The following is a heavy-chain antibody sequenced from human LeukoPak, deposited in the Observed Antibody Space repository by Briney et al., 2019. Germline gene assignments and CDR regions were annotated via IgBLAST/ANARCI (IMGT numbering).Heavy chain of an antibody. Sequence: GGSLRLSCAASGFTFSSYAMSWVRQAPGKGLEWVSAISGSGGSTYYADSVKGRFTISRDNSKNTLYLQMNSLRAEDTAVYYCAKAAHGSSGYEEGAFDIWGQGTMVTVSS. J-gene: IGHJ3*02. CDR3: AKAAHGSSGYEEGAFDI. CDR1: GFTFSSYA. D-gene: IGHD3-22*01. V-gene: IGHV3-23*01. CDR2: ISGSGGST.